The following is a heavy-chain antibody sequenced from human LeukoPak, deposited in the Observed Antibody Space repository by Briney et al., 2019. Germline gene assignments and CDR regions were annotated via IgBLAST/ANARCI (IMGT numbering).Heavy chain of an antibody. CDR3: ARGRDVIVVVAATPYGMDV. D-gene: IGHD2-15*01. J-gene: IGHJ6*02. V-gene: IGHV4-34*01. CDR2: INHSGST. Sequence: SETLSLTCAVYGGSFSGYYWSWIRQPPGKGLQWIGEINHSGSTNYNPSLKSRVTISVDTSKNQFSLRLSSVTAADTAVQYCARGRDVIVVVAATPYGMDVWGQGTTVTVSS. CDR1: GGSFSGYY.